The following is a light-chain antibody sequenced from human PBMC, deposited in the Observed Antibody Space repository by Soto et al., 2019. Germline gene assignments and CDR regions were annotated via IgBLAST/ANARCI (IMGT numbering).Light chain of an antibody. J-gene: IGKJ2*01. V-gene: IGKV3-20*01. Sequence: EIVLTQSPRTLSVSPGERATLSCRASQSVSSTYLAWYQQRPGQAPRLLIYSTSSRATGIPDRFSGSGSGTDFTLTISRLEPEDFAVYYCQQYGGSPRYTFGQGTKLEIK. CDR3: QQYGGSPRYT. CDR2: STS. CDR1: QSVSSTY.